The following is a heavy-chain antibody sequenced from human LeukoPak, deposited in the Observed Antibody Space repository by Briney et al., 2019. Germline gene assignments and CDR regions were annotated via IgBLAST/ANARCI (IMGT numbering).Heavy chain of an antibody. Sequence: PSETLSLTCAVSGGSISSYYWSWIRQPPGRGLEWIGYIYYSGSTNYNPSLKSRVTISVDTSKNQFSLKLSSVTAADTAVYYCARGVYYDYVWGSYRPYYFDYWGQGTLVTVSS. CDR2: IYYSGST. CDR1: GGSISSYY. D-gene: IGHD3-16*02. J-gene: IGHJ4*02. V-gene: IGHV4-59*01. CDR3: ARGVYYDYVWGSYRPYYFDY.